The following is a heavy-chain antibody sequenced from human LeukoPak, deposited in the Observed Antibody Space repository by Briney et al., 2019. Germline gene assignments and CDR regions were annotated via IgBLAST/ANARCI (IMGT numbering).Heavy chain of an antibody. V-gene: IGHV3-21*06. Sequence: PGGSLRLSCAASGFIFSSHSMNWVRQAPGKGLEWVASIGPTGFDRYHADSIKGRFTISRDNANNFLYLQMDSLRAEDTAVYYCATETNGRHYDYWGQGTLLTVSS. CDR3: ATETNGRHYDY. CDR2: IGPTGFDR. J-gene: IGHJ4*02. CDR1: GFIFSSHS. D-gene: IGHD1-14*01.